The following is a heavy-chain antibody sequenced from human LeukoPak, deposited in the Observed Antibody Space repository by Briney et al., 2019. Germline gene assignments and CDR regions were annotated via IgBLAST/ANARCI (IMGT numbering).Heavy chain of an antibody. V-gene: IGHV2-5*02. J-gene: IGHJ5*02. CDR3: AHSHYDLLTGYRLNWFDP. CDR2: IYWDDDK. Sequence: SGPTLVNPTQTLTLTCTFSGFSLSTSGVGVGWIRQPPGKALEWLALIYWDDDKRYSPSLKSRLTITKDTSKNQVVLTMTNMDPVDTATYYCAHSHYDLLTGYRLNWFDPWGQGTLVTVSS. CDR1: GFSLSTSGVG. D-gene: IGHD3-9*01.